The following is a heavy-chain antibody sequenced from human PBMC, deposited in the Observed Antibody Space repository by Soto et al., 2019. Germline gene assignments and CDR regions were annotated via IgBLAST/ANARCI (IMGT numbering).Heavy chain of an antibody. V-gene: IGHV2-5*02. D-gene: IGHD1-1*01. CDR2: IFWDDDK. CDR3: AHLPWKEMWPRAPVVT. J-gene: IGHJ5*02. CDR1: GFSLSTSGVG. Sequence: QITLKESGPTLVKPTQTLTLTCTFSGFSLSTSGVGVGWIRQPPGTALEWLGIIFWDDDKRYRPSLKSRVTITXXTXTXXLVRTMTNMDHVDTATYYCAHLPWKEMWPRAPVVTWGQGTPVTVSS.